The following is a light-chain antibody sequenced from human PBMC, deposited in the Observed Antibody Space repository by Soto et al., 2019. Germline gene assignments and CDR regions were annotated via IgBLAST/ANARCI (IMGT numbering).Light chain of an antibody. Sequence: QSVLTQPPSASGTPGQRVTISCSGSSSNVGGNPVNWYQHVPTTAPKLLISTNTQRPSGVPDRFSGSKSGTSASLAISGLQSEDEADYYCASWDDSLNGPVFGTGTKVTVL. CDR1: SSNVGGNP. V-gene: IGLV1-44*01. CDR3: ASWDDSLNGPV. J-gene: IGLJ1*01. CDR2: TNT.